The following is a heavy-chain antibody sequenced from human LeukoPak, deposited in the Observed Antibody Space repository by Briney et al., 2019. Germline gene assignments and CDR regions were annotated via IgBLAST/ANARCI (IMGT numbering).Heavy chain of an antibody. CDR1: GDSISSYY. CDR3: ARKDGDV. J-gene: IGHJ6*04. D-gene: IGHD5-24*01. CDR2: IYYSGNT. V-gene: IGHV4-59*01. Sequence: SETLSLTCTVSGDSISSYYWSWIRQPPGKRLEWVEYIYYSGNTNYNPSLKSRVTMSLDTSKNQFSLKVSSVTAADTAVYYCARKDGDVWGKGTTVTISS.